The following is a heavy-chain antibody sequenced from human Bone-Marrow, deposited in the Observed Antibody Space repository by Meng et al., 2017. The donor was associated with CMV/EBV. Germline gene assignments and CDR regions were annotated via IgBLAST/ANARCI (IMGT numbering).Heavy chain of an antibody. D-gene: IGHD4-11*01. V-gene: IGHV3-30*02. CDR1: GFTFSDYY. CDR2: IRYDGSNK. Sequence: GGTLRLSCAASGFTFSDYYMSWIRQAPGKGLERVAFIRYDGSNKYYADSVKGRFTISRDNSKNTLYLQMNSLRAEDTAVYYCAKGSTVTLYYYYYGMDVWGQGNTVNVAS. J-gene: IGHJ6*01. CDR3: AKGSTVTLYYYYYGMDV.